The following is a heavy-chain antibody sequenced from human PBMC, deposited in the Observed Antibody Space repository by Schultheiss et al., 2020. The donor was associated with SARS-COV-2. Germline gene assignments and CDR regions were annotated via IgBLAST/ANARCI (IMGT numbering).Heavy chain of an antibody. V-gene: IGHV4-61*02. Sequence: SQTLSLTCAVSGGSISRGSYSWNWIRQPAGKGLEWIGRIYTSGSTNYNPSLKSRVTISVDTSKNQFSLKLSSVTAADTAVYYCARGLGGYWGQGTLVTVSS. CDR2: IYTSGST. J-gene: IGHJ4*02. D-gene: IGHD3-16*01. CDR3: ARGLGGY. CDR1: GGSISRGSYS.